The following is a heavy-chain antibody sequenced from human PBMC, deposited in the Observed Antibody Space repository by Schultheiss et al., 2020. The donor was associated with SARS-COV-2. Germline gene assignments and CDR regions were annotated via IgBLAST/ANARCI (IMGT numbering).Heavy chain of an antibody. V-gene: IGHV4-34*01. D-gene: IGHD3-16*01. CDR3: AIQWGTS. Sequence: SQTLSLTCAVYGGSFSGYYWSWIRQPPGKGLEWIGEINHSGNTYSNTSLKSRVTISVDTSKNQFSLKLSSVTAADTAVYYCAIQWGTSWGQGTLVTVSS. CDR1: GGSFSGYY. CDR2: INHSGNT. J-gene: IGHJ5*02.